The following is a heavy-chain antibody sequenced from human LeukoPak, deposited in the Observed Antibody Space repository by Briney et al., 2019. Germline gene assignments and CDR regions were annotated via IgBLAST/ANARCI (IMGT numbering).Heavy chain of an antibody. CDR1: GFNVSSNY. CDR3: AKVRSDYGGHWTFFDY. CDR2: IYSGGST. V-gene: IGHV3-66*01. D-gene: IGHD4-23*01. J-gene: IGHJ4*02. Sequence: GGSLRLSCAASGFNVSSNYMSWVRQAPGKGLEWVSVIYSGGSTYYADSVKGRFTISRDNSKNTLYLQMNSLRVEDTAVYYCAKVRSDYGGHWTFFDYWGQGTLVTVSS.